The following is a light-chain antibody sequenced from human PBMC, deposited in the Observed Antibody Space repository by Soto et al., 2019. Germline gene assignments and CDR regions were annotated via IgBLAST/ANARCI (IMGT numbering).Light chain of an antibody. J-gene: IGKJ2*01. CDR1: RSFASSY. CDR2: AAS. Sequence: EIVLTQSPATLSLSPGERATLSCRVSRSFASSYLAWYQHKPGQAPRLLIYAASSRATGIPDRFIGSGSGTDFTLTISRLEPDDSAVYYCHHYDSSPPYNFGQGTKLEIK. CDR3: HHYDSSPPYN. V-gene: IGKV3-20*01.